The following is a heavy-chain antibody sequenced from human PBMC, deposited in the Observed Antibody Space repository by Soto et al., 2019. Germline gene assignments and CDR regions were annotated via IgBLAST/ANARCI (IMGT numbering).Heavy chain of an antibody. V-gene: IGHV1-8*01. CDR1: GYTFTSYD. D-gene: IGHD2-2*01. Sequence: ASVKVSCKASGYTFTSYDINWVRQAPGQGLEWMGWMNPNSGNTGYAQKFQGRVTMTRNTSISTAYMELSSLRSEDTAVYYCARGRDCSSTSCYGNYWGQGTLVTVSS. CDR3: ARGRDCSSTSCYGNY. CDR2: MNPNSGNT. J-gene: IGHJ4*02.